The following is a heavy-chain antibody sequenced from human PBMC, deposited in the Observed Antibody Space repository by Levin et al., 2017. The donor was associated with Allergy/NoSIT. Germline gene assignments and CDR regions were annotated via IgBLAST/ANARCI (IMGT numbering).Heavy chain of an antibody. CDR3: ARAIGRYYYAMDI. Sequence: GESLKISCAASEFAFSDYTMHWVRQASGKGLQWVAVISYVGSSESYADSVKGRFTISRENYKNTLHLQMNSLRRDDTAVYYCARAIGRYYYAMDIWGQGTTVIVSS. J-gene: IGHJ6*02. V-gene: IGHV3-30*04. CDR2: ISYVGSSE. D-gene: IGHD3-16*01. CDR1: EFAFSDYT.